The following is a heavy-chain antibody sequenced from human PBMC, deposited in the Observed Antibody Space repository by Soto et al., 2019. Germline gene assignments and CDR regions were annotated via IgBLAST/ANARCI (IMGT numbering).Heavy chain of an antibody. CDR3: AKGIVVPAADPSYYYYGMDV. V-gene: IGHV3-23*01. CDR2: ISGSGGST. Sequence: GSLRLSCAASGFTFSSYAMSWVRQAPGKGLEWVSAISGSGGSTYYADSVKGRFTISRDNSKNTLYLQMNSLRAEDTAVYYCAKGIVVPAADPSYYYYGMDVWGQGTTVTVSS. CDR1: GFTFSSYA. D-gene: IGHD2-2*01. J-gene: IGHJ6*02.